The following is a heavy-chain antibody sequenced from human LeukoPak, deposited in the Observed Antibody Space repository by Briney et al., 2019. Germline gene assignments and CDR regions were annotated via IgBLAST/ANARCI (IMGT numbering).Heavy chain of an antibody. V-gene: IGHV3-66*03. CDR2: IYSDNT. CDR1: GFTVSSNS. CDR3: ARSLTMVRAYDY. D-gene: IGHD3-10*01. J-gene: IGHJ4*02. Sequence: GGSLRLSCTVSGFTVSSNSMSWVRQAPGKGLEWVSFIYSDNTHYSDSVKGRFTISRDNSKNTVYLQMNSLRTEDTAVYYCARSLTMVRAYDYWGQGTLVTVSS.